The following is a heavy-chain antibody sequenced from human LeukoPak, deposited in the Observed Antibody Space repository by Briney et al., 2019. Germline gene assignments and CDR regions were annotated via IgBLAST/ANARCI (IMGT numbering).Heavy chain of an antibody. V-gene: IGHV3-53*01. CDR1: GFTVSSNY. CDR2: IYSGGST. J-gene: IGHJ4*02. Sequence: GGSLRLSCAASGFTVSSNYMSWVRQAPGKGLEWVSVIYSGGSTYYADSVKGRFTISRDNSKNTLYLQINSLRAEDTAVYYCAKERLYDSSVNDYWGQGTLVTVSS. CDR3: AKERLYDSSVNDY. D-gene: IGHD3-22*01.